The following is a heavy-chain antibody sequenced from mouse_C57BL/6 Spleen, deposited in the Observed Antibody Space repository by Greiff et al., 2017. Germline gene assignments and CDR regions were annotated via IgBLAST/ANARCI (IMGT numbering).Heavy chain of an antibody. CDR1: GYTFTSYG. CDR2: IYPRSGNT. D-gene: IGHD4-1*01. V-gene: IGHV1-81*01. Sequence: QVQLKESGAELARPGASVKLSCKASGYTFTSYGISWVKQRTGQGLEWIGEIYPRSGNTYYNEKFKGKATLTADKSSSTAYMELRSLTSEDSAVYFCARCGTGPGDAMDYWGQGTSVTVSS. J-gene: IGHJ4*01. CDR3: ARCGTGPGDAMDY.